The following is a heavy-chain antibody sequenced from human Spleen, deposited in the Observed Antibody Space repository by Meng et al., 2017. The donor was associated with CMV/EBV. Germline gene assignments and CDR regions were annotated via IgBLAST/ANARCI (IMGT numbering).Heavy chain of an antibody. V-gene: IGHV1-46*01. J-gene: IGHJ3*02. Sequence: GYTFTNYYMHWVRQAPGQGLEWMGIINPRGGSTSYAQKFEGRVTMTADTSTTTVYMGLSSLRSEDTAVYYCARDRIAEAGFDAFDIWGQGTVVTVSS. D-gene: IGHD6-19*01. CDR2: INPRGGST. CDR3: ARDRIAEAGFDAFDI. CDR1: GYTFTNYY.